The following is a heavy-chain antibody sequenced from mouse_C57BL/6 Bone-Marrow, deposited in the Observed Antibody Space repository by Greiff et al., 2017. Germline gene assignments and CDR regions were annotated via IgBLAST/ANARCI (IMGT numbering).Heavy chain of an antibody. Sequence: QVQLQQPGAELVKPGASVKLSCKASGYTFTSYWMHWVKQRPGQGLEWIGMIHPNSGSTNYNEKFKSKATLTVDKSSSTAYMQLSSLTSDESAVYYCARYDYYGSSYPWFAYWGQGTLVTVSA. CDR3: ARYDYYGSSYPWFAY. CDR2: IHPNSGST. J-gene: IGHJ3*01. D-gene: IGHD1-1*01. V-gene: IGHV1-64*01. CDR1: GYTFTSYW.